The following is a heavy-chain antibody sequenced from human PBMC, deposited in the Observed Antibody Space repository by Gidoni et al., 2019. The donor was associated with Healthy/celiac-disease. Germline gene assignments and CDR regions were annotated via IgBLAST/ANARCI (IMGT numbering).Heavy chain of an antibody. D-gene: IGHD4-4*01. CDR1: GGSISSYY. CDR3: ARVLVSYSNTVTTSGVGDYYGMDV. V-gene: IGHV4-59*01. CDR2: IYYSGST. J-gene: IGHJ6*02. Sequence: QVQLQESGPGLVKPSETLSLTCTVSGGSISSYYWSWIRQPPGKGLEWIGYIYYSGSTNYNPSLKSRVTISVDTSKNQFSLKLSSVTAADTAVYYCARVLVSYSNTVTTSGVGDYYGMDVWGQGTTVTVSS.